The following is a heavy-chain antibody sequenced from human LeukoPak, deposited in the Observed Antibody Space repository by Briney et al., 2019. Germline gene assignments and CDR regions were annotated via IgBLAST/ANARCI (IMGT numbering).Heavy chain of an antibody. CDR2: ISSSSSYI. CDR3: ARGSSGWYY. V-gene: IGHV3-21*01. Sequence: GGSLRLSCAASGFTFSSYSMNWVRQAPGKGLEWVSSISSSSSYIYYADSVKGRFTISRDNDKNSLYPQMNSVRAEDTAVCYCARGSSGWYYWGQGTLVTVSS. CDR1: GFTFSSYS. D-gene: IGHD6-19*01. J-gene: IGHJ4*02.